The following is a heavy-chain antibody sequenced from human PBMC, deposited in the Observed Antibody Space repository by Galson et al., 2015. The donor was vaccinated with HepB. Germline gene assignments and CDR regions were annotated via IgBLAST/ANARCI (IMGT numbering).Heavy chain of an antibody. CDR3: ARSGGSGWLSDAFDI. J-gene: IGHJ3*02. D-gene: IGHD6-19*01. Sequence: QSGAEVKKPGESLKISCKGSGYSFTSYWIGWGRQMPGKGLEWMGIIYPGDSDTRYSTSFQGQVTISADKSISTAYLQWRSLKASDTAMYYCARSGGSGWLSDAFDIWGQGTMVTVSS. CDR2: IYPGDSDT. CDR1: GYSFTSYW. V-gene: IGHV5-51*03.